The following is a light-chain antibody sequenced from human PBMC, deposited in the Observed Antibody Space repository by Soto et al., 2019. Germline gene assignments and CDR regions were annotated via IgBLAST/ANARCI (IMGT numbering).Light chain of an antibody. J-gene: IGKJ5*01. V-gene: IGKV3-11*01. CDR1: QSVNSE. Sequence: MAKSQITLSAASGKKTTLSCRSSQSVNSELAWYQQKPGQAPRLLIYDASNRATGIPARFSGSASVTDLALTIRSMAPVDLALYYCQSRSNGPPISFGHGTRLEIK. CDR3: QSRSNGPPIS. CDR2: DAS.